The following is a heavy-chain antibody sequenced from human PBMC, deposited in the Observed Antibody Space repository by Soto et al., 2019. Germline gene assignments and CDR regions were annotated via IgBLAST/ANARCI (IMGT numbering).Heavy chain of an antibody. V-gene: IGHV3-30-3*01. CDR1: GFTFSSYA. CDR3: ARAVGSGSYYGPQY. CDR2: ISYDGSNK. D-gene: IGHD3-10*01. J-gene: IGHJ4*02. Sequence: GGSLRLSCAASGFTFSSYAMHWVRQAPGKGLEWVAVISYDGSNKYYADSVKGRFTISRDNSKNTLYLQMNSLRAEDTAVYYCARAVGSGSYYGPQYWGQGTLVTVSS.